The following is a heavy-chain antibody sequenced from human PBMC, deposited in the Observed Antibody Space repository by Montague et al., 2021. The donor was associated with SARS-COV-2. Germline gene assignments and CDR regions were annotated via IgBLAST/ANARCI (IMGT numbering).Heavy chain of an antibody. V-gene: IGHV4-39*07. CDR3: ARELGYCSSTNCFHFDY. J-gene: IGHJ4*02. CDR1: GGSINSSSYY. D-gene: IGHD2-2*01. CDR2: IYSGST. Sequence: SETLSLTCTVSGGSINSSSYYWGWIRQPPGKGLEWIGSIYSGSTYYNPSLESRVTISVDTSKNQFSLKLISVTAADTAGFYCARELGYCSSTNCFHFDYWGQGTLVTVSS.